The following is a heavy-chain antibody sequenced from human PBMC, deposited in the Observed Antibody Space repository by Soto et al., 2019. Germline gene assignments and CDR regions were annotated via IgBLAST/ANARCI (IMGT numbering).Heavy chain of an antibody. CDR2: ISYDGSNK. CDR3: AKDPDNSSSCYFDY. Sequence: QVQLVASGGGVVQPGMSLSLSCAASGFTFSSYGMHWVRQAPGTGLEWVAVISYDGSNKYYADSVKGRFTIARDNSKNALYLQMNSLRAEDTAVSYCAKDPDNSSSCYFDYCGQGTLVTV. J-gene: IGHJ4*02. CDR1: GFTFSSYG. V-gene: IGHV3-30*18. D-gene: IGHD6-13*01.